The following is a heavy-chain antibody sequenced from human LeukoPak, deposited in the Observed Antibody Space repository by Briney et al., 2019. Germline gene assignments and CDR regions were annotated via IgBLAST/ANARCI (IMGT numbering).Heavy chain of an antibody. V-gene: IGHV3-30*02. CDR1: GLTFNNYG. CDR3: AKDSAFYYIDV. CDR2: IRYNGNNQ. J-gene: IGHJ6*03. Sequence: PGGSLRLSCAASGLTFNNYGMHWVRQAPGKGLEWVAFIRYNGNNQYYADSVKGRFTISRDNSKNTLYLQMNSLKGDDTAVYYCAKDSAFYYIDVWGKGTTVIISS. D-gene: IGHD3-10*01.